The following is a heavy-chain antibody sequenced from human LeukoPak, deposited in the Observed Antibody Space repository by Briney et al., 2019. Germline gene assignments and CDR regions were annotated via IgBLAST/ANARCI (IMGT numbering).Heavy chain of an antibody. V-gene: IGHV1-69*13. CDR3: ARVSTYYYDSSGYPFDY. CDR2: IIPIFGTA. CDR1: GGTFSSYA. D-gene: IGHD3-22*01. J-gene: IGHJ4*02. Sequence: GASVKVSCKASGGTFSSYAISWVRQAPGQGLEWMGGIIPIFGTANYAQRFQGRVTITADESTSTAYMELSSLRSEDTAVYYCARVSTYYYDSSGYPFDYWGQGTLVTVSS.